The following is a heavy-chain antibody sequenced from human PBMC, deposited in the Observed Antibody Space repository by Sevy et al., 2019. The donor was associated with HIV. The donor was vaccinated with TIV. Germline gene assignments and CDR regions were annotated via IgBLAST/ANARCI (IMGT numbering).Heavy chain of an antibody. J-gene: IGHJ4*02. CDR2: ISSGGRTI. CDR1: GFTFSDYY. Sequence: GGCLRLSCAASGFTFSDYYMSCIRQAPGKGLEWVSYISSGGRTIYYADSVKGRFTISRDNAKNSLYLQMNSLRVEDTAVYYCARVHLATADYYFDYWGQGTPVTVSS. D-gene: IGHD1-26*01. CDR3: ARVHLATADYYFDY. V-gene: IGHV3-11*01.